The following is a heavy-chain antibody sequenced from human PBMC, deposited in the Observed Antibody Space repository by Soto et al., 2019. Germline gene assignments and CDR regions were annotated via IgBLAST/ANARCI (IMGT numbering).Heavy chain of an antibody. V-gene: IGHV3-66*01. CDR1: GFTVSSNY. Sequence: GGSLRLSCAASGFTVSSNYMSWVRQAPGKGLEWVSVIYSGGSTYYADSVKGRFTISRDNSKNTLYLQMNSLRAEDTAVYYCARDMYGDYDAFDIWGQGTMVTVS. CDR3: ARDMYGDYDAFDI. CDR2: IYSGGST. D-gene: IGHD4-17*01. J-gene: IGHJ3*02.